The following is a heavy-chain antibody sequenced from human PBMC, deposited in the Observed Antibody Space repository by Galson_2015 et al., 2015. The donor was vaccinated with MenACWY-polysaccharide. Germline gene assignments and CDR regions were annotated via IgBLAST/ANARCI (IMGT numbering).Heavy chain of an antibody. CDR3: ARGFDYGGKGPRAFEI. CDR1: GYTFTSYD. D-gene: IGHD4-23*01. J-gene: IGHJ3*02. V-gene: IGHV1-8*01. CDR2: MNPNSGNT. Sequence: SVKVSCKASGYTFTSYDINWVQQATGQGLEWMGWMNPNSGNTGYAQKFQGRVTMTRNTSISTAYMELSSLRSEDTAVYSCARGFDYGGKGPRAFEIWGQGTMVTVSS.